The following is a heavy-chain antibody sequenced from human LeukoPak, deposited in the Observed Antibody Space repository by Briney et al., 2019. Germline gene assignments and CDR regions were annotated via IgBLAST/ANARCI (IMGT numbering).Heavy chain of an antibody. CDR2: ITSGGGTT. CDR3: ARDPPRAAWVFDY. J-gene: IGHJ4*02. CDR1: GFTFSNYA. Sequence: GGSLRLSCAASGFTFSNYAMSWVRQAPGKALEWVSAITSGGGTTYYAGSVKGRFPISRDNSKNTLYLQMNSLRAEDTAVYYCARDPPRAAWVFDYWGQGTLVSVSS. V-gene: IGHV3-23*01. D-gene: IGHD6-25*01.